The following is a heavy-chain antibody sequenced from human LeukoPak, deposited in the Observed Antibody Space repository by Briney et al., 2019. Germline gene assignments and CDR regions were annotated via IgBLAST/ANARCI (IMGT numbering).Heavy chain of an antibody. Sequence: GGSPRLSCAASGFTFSSYWMHWVRQAPGKGLVWVSRINSDGSTTSYADSVKGRFTISRDNAKNTLYLQTNSLRAEDTAVYYCARKAYSSGWYDLDYWGQGTLVTVSS. CDR2: INSDGSTT. J-gene: IGHJ4*02. CDR1: GFTFSSYW. CDR3: ARKAYSSGWYDLDY. V-gene: IGHV3-74*01. D-gene: IGHD6-19*01.